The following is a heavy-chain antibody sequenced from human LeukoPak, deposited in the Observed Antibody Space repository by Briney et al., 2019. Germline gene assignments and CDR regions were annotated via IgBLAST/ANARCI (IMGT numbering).Heavy chain of an antibody. J-gene: IGHJ5*02. D-gene: IGHD3-9*01. CDR2: VNPNSGNR. Sequence: GASVKVSXKASGYTFTNYDINWMRQATGQGLEWIGWVNPNSGNRGYAQKFQGRLTITRNTSISTAYLDLSSLRSDDTAVYYCARGTISGSRSFDPWGQGTLVTVSS. CDR1: GYTFTNYD. V-gene: IGHV1-8*03. CDR3: ARGTISGSRSFDP.